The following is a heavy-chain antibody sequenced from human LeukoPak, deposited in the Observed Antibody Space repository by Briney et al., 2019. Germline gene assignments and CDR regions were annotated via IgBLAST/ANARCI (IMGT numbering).Heavy chain of an antibody. D-gene: IGHD4-17*01. V-gene: IGHV1-69*05. J-gene: IGHJ5*02. CDR1: GGTFNNSA. Sequence: AAVKVSCKTSGGTFNNSAISWVRQAPGQGLEWLGGIMPLFGTAGYAQKFQGRVTITKDESTRTVYLELTSLTSDDTAVYYCARDVHGDYGSGWFDPWGQGTLVSVSS. CDR2: IMPLFGTA. CDR3: ARDVHGDYGSGWFDP.